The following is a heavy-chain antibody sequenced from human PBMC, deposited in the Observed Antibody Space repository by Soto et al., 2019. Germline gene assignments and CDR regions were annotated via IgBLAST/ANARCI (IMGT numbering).Heavy chain of an antibody. CDR3: AREPLDYYSGMDV. J-gene: IGHJ6*02. CDR1: GYTFTSYA. Sequence: QVQLVQSGAEVKKPGASVKVSCKASGYTFTSYAMHWVRQAPGQRLEWMGWINAGNGNTKYSQKYQGRVTITRDTSASTAYMELSSLRSEDTAVYHCAREPLDYYSGMDVWGQGTTVTVSS. V-gene: IGHV1-3*01. CDR2: INAGNGNT.